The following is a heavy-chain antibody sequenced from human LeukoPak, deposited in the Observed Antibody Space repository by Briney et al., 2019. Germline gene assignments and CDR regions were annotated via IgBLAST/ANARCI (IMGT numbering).Heavy chain of an antibody. CDR1: GGXVSSYY. CDR2: IYYSGST. Sequence: PSETLSLTCTVSGGXVSSYYCNWIRQPPGKGREWIGYIYYSGSTNYNPSLKSRVTTSVDTSKNQFSLKLISVTAADTAVYYCARWDSGSYFLDYWGQGTLVTVSS. D-gene: IGHD1-26*01. CDR3: ARWDSGSYFLDY. V-gene: IGHV4-59*02. J-gene: IGHJ4*02.